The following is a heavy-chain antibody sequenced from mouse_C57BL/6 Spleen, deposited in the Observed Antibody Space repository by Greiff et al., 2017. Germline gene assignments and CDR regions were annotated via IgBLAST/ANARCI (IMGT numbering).Heavy chain of an antibody. CDR2: IYPGNSDT. V-gene: IGHV1-5*01. Sequence: EVQLQQSGTVLARPGASVKMSCKTSGYTFTSYWMHWVKQRPGQGLEWIGAIYPGNSDTSYNQKFKGKAKLTAVTSASTAYMELSSLTNEDSAVYYCTSLYDGYYVFAYWGQGTLVTVSA. J-gene: IGHJ3*01. CDR3: TSLYDGYYVFAY. CDR1: GYTFTSYW. D-gene: IGHD2-3*01.